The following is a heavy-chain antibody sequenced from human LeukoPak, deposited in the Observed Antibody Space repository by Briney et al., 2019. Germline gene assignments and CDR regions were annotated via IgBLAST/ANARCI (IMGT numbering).Heavy chain of an antibody. CDR3: GMAAAGYDY. J-gene: IGHJ4*02. Sequence: PGGSLRLSCAASGFTFSNYAMSWVRQAPGKGLEWVSTISDSGGGTYYADSVKGRFTISRDNSKNTLYLQMNSLRAEDTAVYYCGMAAAGYDYWGQGTLVTVSS. CDR1: GFTFSNYA. CDR2: ISDSGGGT. V-gene: IGHV3-23*01. D-gene: IGHD6-13*01.